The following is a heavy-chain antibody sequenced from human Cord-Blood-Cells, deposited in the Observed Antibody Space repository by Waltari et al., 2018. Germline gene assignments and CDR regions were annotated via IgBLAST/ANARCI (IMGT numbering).Heavy chain of an antibody. Sequence: QVQLVESGGGVVQPGRSLRLSCAASGFTFSSYGLHWVRQAPGKWLEWVAVIWYDGSNKYYADSVKGRFTISRDNSNNTLYLQMNSLRAEDTAVYYCARDKLYSSSWYYYYGMDVWGQGTTVTVSS. J-gene: IGHJ6*02. CDR2: IWYDGSNK. V-gene: IGHV3-33*01. D-gene: IGHD6-13*01. CDR3: ARDKLYSSSWYYYYGMDV. CDR1: GFTFSSYG.